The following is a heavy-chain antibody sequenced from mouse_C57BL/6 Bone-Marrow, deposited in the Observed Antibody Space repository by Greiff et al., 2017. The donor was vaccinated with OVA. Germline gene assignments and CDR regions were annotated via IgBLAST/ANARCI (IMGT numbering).Heavy chain of an antibody. J-gene: IGHJ1*03. CDR3: ARIYYGSSYWYFDV. Sequence: VKLEESGPGLVAPSQSLSITCTVSGFSLTSYAISWVRQPPGKGLEWLGVIWTGGGTNYNSALKSRLSISKDNSKSQVFLKMNSLQTDDTARYYCARIYYGSSYWYFDVWGTGTTVTVSS. CDR1: GFSLTSYA. V-gene: IGHV2-9-1*01. CDR2: IWTGGGT. D-gene: IGHD1-1*01.